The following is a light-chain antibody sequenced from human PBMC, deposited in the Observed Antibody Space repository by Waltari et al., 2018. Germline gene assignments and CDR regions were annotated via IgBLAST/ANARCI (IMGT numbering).Light chain of an antibody. V-gene: IGLV2-11*01. CDR1: SSDVGGYNY. CDR3: CSYASSYTLV. Sequence: QSALTQPRSVSGSPRQSVTISCTGTSSDVGGYNYVSWYQQHPGKAPRPMIYDVNKRPSGVPDRFSGSKSGNTASLTISGLQAEDEADYYCCSYASSYTLVFGGGTKVTVL. CDR2: DVN. J-gene: IGLJ2*01.